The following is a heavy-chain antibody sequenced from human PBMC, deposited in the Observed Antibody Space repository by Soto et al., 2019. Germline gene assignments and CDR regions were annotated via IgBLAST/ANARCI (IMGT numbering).Heavy chain of an antibody. J-gene: IGHJ6*02. CDR1: GCSISNYY. Sequence: QVQLQESGPGLVKPSETLSLTCTVSGCSISNYYWSWIRQPPGKGLEWSGYSYYTGSTNYNPSLMIRDTISVDTSKNQSSLMLSSVTGADTALYYCERDGQYDFWTPSRYHYGMDVWGQGTTVTVSS. CDR2: SYYTGST. CDR3: ERDGQYDFWTPSRYHYGMDV. D-gene: IGHD3-3*01. V-gene: IGHV4-59*01.